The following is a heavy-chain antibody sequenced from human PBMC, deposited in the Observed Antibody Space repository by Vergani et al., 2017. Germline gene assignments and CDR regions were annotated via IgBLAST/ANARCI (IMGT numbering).Heavy chain of an antibody. CDR1: GYTFTSYA. CDR2: INAGNGNT. J-gene: IGHJ4*02. D-gene: IGHD3-22*01. CDR3: AREGDYYDSSGYYPRYFDY. V-gene: IGHV1-3*01. Sequence: QVQLVQSGAEVKKPGASVKVSCKASGYTFTSYAMHWVRQAPGQRLEWMGWINAGNGNTKYSQKFQGRVTITRDTSASTAYMELSSLRSEDTAVYYCAREGDYYDSSGYYPRYFDYWGQGTLVTVSS.